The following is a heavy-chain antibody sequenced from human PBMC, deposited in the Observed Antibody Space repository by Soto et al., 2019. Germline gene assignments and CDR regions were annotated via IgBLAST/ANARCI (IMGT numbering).Heavy chain of an antibody. Sequence: QGQLQQWGAGLLRPSETLSLTCAFYGGSFDDFYWSWVRQSPRKGLEWVGEISHDGGTNYSPSLASRVSISVDTSKNQFSLHLRSVTAADTGLYYCARGQLVWYGDLTPYHRDMDVWGQGTTVTVSS. J-gene: IGHJ6*02. CDR1: GGSFDDFY. CDR3: ARGQLVWYGDLTPYHRDMDV. D-gene: IGHD3-10*01. CDR2: ISHDGGT. V-gene: IGHV4-34*02.